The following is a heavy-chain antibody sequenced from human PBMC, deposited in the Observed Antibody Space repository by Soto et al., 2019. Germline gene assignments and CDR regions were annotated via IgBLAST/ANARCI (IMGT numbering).Heavy chain of an antibody. CDR3: AKSRVEQYYDFWSGYLLQYLNAMDV. Sequence: ALRHSCAASGVTSSSYGMHWGRQALGKGLEWVADISNDGSNEYYADTVRGRFTIARDNTKNSLYLQMNSLRAEDTAVYYCAKSRVEQYYDFWSGYLLQYLNAMDVWDQGTLLTGS. CDR1: GVTSSSYG. J-gene: IGHJ6*02. D-gene: IGHD3-3*01. CDR2: ISNDGSNE. V-gene: IGHV3-30*18.